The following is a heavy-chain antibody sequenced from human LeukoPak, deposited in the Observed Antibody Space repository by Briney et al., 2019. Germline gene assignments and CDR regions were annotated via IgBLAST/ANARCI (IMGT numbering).Heavy chain of an antibody. CDR1: GFTFSDYY. D-gene: IGHD2-2*01. V-gene: IGHV3-11*01. CDR2: ISSSGRTI. J-gene: IGHJ6*02. Sequence: GGSLRLSCAASGFTFSDYYMSWIRQPPGKGLGRVSYISSSGRTIYYADSAKGRFTISRDNAKNSLYLQMNSLRAEDTAVYYCARREIMGYCSSTSCYPPNGMDVWGQGTTVTVSS. CDR3: ARREIMGYCSSTSCYPPNGMDV.